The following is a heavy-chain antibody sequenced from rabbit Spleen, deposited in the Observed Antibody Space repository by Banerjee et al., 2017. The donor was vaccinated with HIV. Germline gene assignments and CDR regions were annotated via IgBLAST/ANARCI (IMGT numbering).Heavy chain of an antibody. CDR2: IDPLFGIT. V-gene: IGHV1S43*01. D-gene: IGHD8-1*01. CDR3: ARDGAGGSYFAL. CDR1: GLDFSVGDV. Sequence: QQQVVESGGGLVKPGASLTLSCKASGLDFSVGDVMCWVRQAPGKGLEWIGYIDPLFGITYYANWVNGRFSISRENAQNTVFLQMTSLTAADTATYFCARDGAGGSYFALWGPGTLVTVS. J-gene: IGHJ4*01.